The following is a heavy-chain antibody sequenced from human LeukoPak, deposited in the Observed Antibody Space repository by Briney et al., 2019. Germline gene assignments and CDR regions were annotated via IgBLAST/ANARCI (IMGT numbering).Heavy chain of an antibody. CDR3: ARGLRSDGYNYLGYYYYYMDV. V-gene: IGHV4-38-2*02. Sequence: PSETLSLTCTVSGYSISSGYYWGWIRQPPGKGLEWIGSIYHSGSTYYNPSLKSRVTISVDTSKNQFSLKLSSVTAADTAVYYCARGLRSDGYNYLGYYYYYMDVWGKGTTVTVSS. CDR2: IYHSGST. CDR1: GYSISSGYY. D-gene: IGHD5-24*01. J-gene: IGHJ6*03.